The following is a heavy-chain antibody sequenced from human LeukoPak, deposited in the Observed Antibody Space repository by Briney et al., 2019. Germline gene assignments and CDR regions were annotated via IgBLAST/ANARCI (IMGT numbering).Heavy chain of an antibody. V-gene: IGHV1-18*01. J-gene: IGHJ4*02. CDR2: ISAY. CDR3: ARRFNYYDSSGYYEGFYFDY. Sequence: ASVKVSCKASGYTFTSYGISWVRQAPGQGLEWMGWISAYAQKFQGRVTMTTDTSTSTAYMELRSPRSDDTAVYYCARRFNYYDSSGYYEGFYFDYWGQGTLVTVSS. D-gene: IGHD3-22*01. CDR1: GYTFTSYG.